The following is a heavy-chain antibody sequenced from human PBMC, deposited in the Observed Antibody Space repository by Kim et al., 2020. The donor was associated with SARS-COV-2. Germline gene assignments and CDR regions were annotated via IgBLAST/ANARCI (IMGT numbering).Heavy chain of an antibody. Sequence: SETLSLTCTVSGGSISSGGYYWSWIRQHPGKGLEWIGYIYYSGSTYYNPSLKSRVTISVDTSKNQFSLKLSSVTAADTAVYYCARERISDAFDIWGQGTMVTVSS. J-gene: IGHJ3*02. CDR3: ARERISDAFDI. CDR1: GGSISSGGYY. V-gene: IGHV4-31*03. D-gene: IGHD2-15*01. CDR2: IYYSGST.